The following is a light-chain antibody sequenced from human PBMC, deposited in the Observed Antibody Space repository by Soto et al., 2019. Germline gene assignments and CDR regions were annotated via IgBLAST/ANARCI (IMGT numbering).Light chain of an antibody. Sequence: DIQMTQSPSSLSASVGDRVTITCRASQSISSYLNWYQQKPGTAPKLLIYHASTLESGVPSRFSGSGSGTEFTLTISRLEPEDFAVYYCQQYGSSPPTFGGGTKVDIK. CDR2: HAS. V-gene: IGKV1-39*01. CDR3: QQYGSSPPT. J-gene: IGKJ4*01. CDR1: QSISSY.